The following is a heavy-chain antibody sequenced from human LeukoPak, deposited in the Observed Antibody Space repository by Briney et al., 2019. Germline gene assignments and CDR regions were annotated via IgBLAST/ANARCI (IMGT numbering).Heavy chain of an antibody. CDR2: IKQDGSEK. D-gene: IGHD6-6*01. Sequence: GGSLRLSCAASGFTSSSYWMSWVRQAPGKGLEWVANIKQDGSEKYYVDSVKGRFTISRDNAKNSLYLQMNSLRAEDTAVYYRARDEYSSSSADYWGQGTLVTVSS. J-gene: IGHJ4*02. CDR3: ARDEYSSSSADY. CDR1: GFTSSSYW. V-gene: IGHV3-7*01.